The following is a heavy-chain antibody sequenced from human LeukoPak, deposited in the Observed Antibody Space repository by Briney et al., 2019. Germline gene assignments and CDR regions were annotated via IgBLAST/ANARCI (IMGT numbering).Heavy chain of an antibody. CDR3: ARGSSFGIRAASWLDP. CDR2: IYSGGST. D-gene: IGHD1-14*01. V-gene: IGHV3-53*05. CDR1: GFTVSSNY. J-gene: IGHJ5*02. Sequence: GGSLRLSCAASGFTVSSNYMSWVRQAPGKGLEWVSIIYSGGSTFYADSVKGRFTISRDNSKNTLYLQIDSLTTEDTAVYYCARGSSFGIRAASWLDPWGQGTLVIVSS.